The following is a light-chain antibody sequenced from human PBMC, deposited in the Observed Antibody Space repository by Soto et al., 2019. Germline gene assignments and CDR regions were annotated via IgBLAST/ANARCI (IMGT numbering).Light chain of an antibody. CDR2: EVS. CDR3: CSYAGSSTVV. CDR1: SSDVGSYNL. V-gene: IGLV2-23*02. Sequence: QSALTQPASVSGSTEQSITSSCTGTSSDVGSYNLVSWYQQHPGKAPKLMIYEVSERPSGVSNRFSGSKSGNTASLTISGLQAEDEADYYCCSYAGSSTVVFGGGTKLTVL. J-gene: IGLJ3*02.